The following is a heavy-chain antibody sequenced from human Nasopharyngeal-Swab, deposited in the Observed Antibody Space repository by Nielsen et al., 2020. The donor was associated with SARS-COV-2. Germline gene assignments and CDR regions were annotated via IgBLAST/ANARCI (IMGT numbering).Heavy chain of an antibody. CDR2: INTYNGDT. V-gene: IGHV1-18*04. CDR3: ARDGDKYSEY. J-gene: IGHJ4*02. D-gene: IGHD6-6*01. Sequence: ASVKVSCKASGYTFTTYGISWARQAPGQGLEWMGWINTYNGDTNYAQNLQDRVTMTRDTSTTTAYMELRSLGYDDTAVYYCARDGDKYSEYWGQGSLVTVSS. CDR1: GYTFTTYG.